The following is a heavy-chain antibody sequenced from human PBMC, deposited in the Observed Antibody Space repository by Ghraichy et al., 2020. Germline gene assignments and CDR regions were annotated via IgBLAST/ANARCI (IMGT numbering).Heavy chain of an antibody. D-gene: IGHD1-26*01. J-gene: IGHJ4*02. V-gene: IGHV3-7*03. Sequence: VANIKLDGSEIYYVDSVKGRVTISRDNAKNSLYLQMNRLRAEDTAVYYCARDSPVTYGIVWDLFDSWVQ. CDR3: ARDSPVTYGIVWDLFDS. CDR2: IKLDGSEI.